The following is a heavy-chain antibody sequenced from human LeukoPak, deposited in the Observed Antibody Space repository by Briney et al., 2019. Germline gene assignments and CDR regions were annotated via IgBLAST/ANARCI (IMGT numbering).Heavy chain of an antibody. D-gene: IGHD6-6*01. J-gene: IGHJ4*02. CDR3: AKGSRLYSSSSALDY. V-gene: IGHV3-53*01. CDR2: IYSGGST. Sequence: GGSLRLSCAASGFTVSSNYMSWVRQAPGKGLEWVSVIYSGGSTYYADSVKGRFTISRDNSKNTLYLQMNSLRAEDTAVYYCAKGSRLYSSSSALDYWGQGTLVTVSS. CDR1: GFTVSSNY.